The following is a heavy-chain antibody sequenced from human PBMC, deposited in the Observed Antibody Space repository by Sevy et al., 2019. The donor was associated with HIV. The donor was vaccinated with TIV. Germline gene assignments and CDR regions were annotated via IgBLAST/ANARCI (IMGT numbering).Heavy chain of an antibody. CDR1: GYSFTSYW. Sequence: GESLKISCKGSGYSFTSYWIGWVRQIPGKGLEWMGIIYPADSDIRYSPSFQGQVTISAYKSISSAYLQWTILKASDTAMYDCASWATCYYDTSGFKDFDRWGQGTLVTVSS. D-gene: IGHD3-22*01. V-gene: IGHV5-51*01. CDR2: IYPADSDI. CDR3: ASWATCYYDTSGFKDFDR. J-gene: IGHJ5*02.